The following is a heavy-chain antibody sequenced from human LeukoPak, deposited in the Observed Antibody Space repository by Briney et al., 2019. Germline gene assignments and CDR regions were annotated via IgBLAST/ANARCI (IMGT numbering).Heavy chain of an antibody. CDR1: GYMFTNYD. D-gene: IGHD3-10*01. V-gene: IGHV1-8*01. CDR3: TRTMVRGVFGMDV. CDR2: MNPNSGNR. J-gene: IGHJ6*02. Sequence: ASVKVSCTASGYMFTNYDINWVRQATGQGLECLGWMNPNSGNRGYAQKFQGRVTMNMDTSISTAYMELSSLTSEDTAMYYCTRTMVRGVFGMDVWGQGTTVTVSS.